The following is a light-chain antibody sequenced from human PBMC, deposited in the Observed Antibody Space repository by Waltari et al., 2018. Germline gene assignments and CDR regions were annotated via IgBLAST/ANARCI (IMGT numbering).Light chain of an antibody. CDR1: QSVTSIS. CDR3: QQYDGSAVT. J-gene: IGKJ4*01. CDR2: STS. V-gene: IGKV3-20*01. Sequence: IVLTQSPDTLSLSPGERATLSCRASQSVTSISLAWYQQKPGQAPRPLIYSTSSRATDFSDRFSGSGSGTDFTLTITRLEPEDSAVYHCQQYDGSAVTFGGGTRVEIK.